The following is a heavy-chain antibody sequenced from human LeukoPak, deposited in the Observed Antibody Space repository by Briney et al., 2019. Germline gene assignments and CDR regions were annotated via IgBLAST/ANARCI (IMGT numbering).Heavy chain of an antibody. D-gene: IGHD4-17*01. CDR3: ATLYGDLGY. J-gene: IGHJ4*02. V-gene: IGHV1-2*02. Sequence: LGASVKVSCKASGYTFTSYYMHWVRQAPGQGLEWMGWIDPNSGGTNYAQKFQGRVTMTRDMSISTAYMELSRLRSDDTAVYYCATLYGDLGYWGQGTLVTVSS. CDR2: IDPNSGGT. CDR1: GYTFTSYY.